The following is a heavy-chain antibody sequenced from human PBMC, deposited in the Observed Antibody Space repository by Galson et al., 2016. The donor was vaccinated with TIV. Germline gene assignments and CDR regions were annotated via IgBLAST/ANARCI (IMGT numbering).Heavy chain of an antibody. CDR3: AKGHLRAALRFYYMDV. Sequence: SLRLSCAVSGFTFDDYAMHWVRQVPGKGLEWVSVISWNSGTTVYADSAKGRFIISRDNAKNSLYLQMDSLRGEDTALYYCAKGHLRAALRFYYMDVWGKGTTVTVSS. CDR2: ISWNSGTT. V-gene: IGHV3-9*01. CDR1: GFTFDDYA. J-gene: IGHJ6*03.